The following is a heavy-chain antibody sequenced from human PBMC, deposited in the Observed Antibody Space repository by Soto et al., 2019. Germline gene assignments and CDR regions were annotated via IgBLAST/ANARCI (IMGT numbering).Heavy chain of an antibody. D-gene: IGHD5-12*01. CDR2: VYYSGNT. Sequence: QLQLQESGPGLVKPSETLSLTCTVSGGSIRSNGYHWDWIRQPPGKGLEWIGNVYYSGNTYYNPSLNSRVSISIDTSKDHFSLKLRSVTAADTAVYYCARQPSGYDTYWGQGSLVTVSS. V-gene: IGHV4-39*01. J-gene: IGHJ4*02. CDR1: GGSIRSNGYH. CDR3: ARQPSGYDTY.